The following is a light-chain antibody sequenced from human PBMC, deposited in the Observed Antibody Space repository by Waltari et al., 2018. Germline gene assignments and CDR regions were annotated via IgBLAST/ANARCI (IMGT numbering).Light chain of an antibody. V-gene: IGKV1-39*01. CDR2: AAS. Sequence: DIQMTQSPSSLSASVGDRVTITCRASQSISNYLSWYQQKPGKAPNLLIYAASSFQSGVPSRFSGSGSGTDFTLTISSLQPEDFATYYCQQDGGSPPLTFGGGTKVEIK. CDR3: QQDGGSPPLT. J-gene: IGKJ4*01. CDR1: QSISNY.